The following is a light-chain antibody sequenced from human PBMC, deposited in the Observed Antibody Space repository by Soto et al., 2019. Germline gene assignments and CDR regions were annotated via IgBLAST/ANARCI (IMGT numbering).Light chain of an antibody. CDR2: GAS. J-gene: IGKJ4*01. CDR1: QSVSSN. V-gene: IGKV3-15*01. CDR3: QQYHTWPIT. Sequence: TQAPGTLSLSPGERATLSCRASQSVSSNLAWYQQKPGQAPRLLIYGASTRATGIPDRFTGSGSGTDFTLSVSRLEPEDCAIYYCQQYHTWPITFGGGTKVDI.